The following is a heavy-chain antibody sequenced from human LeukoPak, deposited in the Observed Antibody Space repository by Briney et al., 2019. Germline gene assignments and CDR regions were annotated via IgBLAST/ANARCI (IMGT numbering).Heavy chain of an antibody. D-gene: IGHD5-18*01. V-gene: IGHV1-2*02. CDR2: INPNSGGT. CDR1: GYTFTGYY. CDR3: ARVLRGDTAMVPYWYFDL. Sequence: ASVKVSCKASGYTFTGYYMHWVRQAPGQGLEWMGWINPNSGGTNYAQKFQGRVTMTRDTSISTAYMELSRLRSDGTAVYYCARVLRGDTAMVPYWYFDLWGRGTLVTVSS. J-gene: IGHJ2*01.